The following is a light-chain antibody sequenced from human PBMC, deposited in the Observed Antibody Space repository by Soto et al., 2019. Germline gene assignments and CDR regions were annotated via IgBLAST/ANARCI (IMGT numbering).Light chain of an antibody. CDR3: SSYSSSSTFYV. V-gene: IGLV2-14*01. CDR2: QVS. CDR1: SSDIGGFYY. J-gene: IGLJ1*01. Sequence: QPVLTQPASVSGSPGQSITISCTGTSSDIGGFYYVSWYQHHPGKDPKLMIYQVSNRPSGVSNRFSGSKSGNTASLTISGLQAEDEADYFCSSYSSSSTFYVFGAGTKLTVL.